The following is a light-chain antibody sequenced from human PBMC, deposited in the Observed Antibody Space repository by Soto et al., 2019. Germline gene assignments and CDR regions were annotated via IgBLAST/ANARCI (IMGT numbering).Light chain of an antibody. Sequence: QSALTQPASVSGSPGQSITISCTGTSSDVGGYNYVSWYQQHPGKAPKLMIYDVSNRPSGVSNRFSGSKSGNTASQTISGLQAEDEADYYCSSYTSSSTLVFGGGTKLTVL. V-gene: IGLV2-14*01. J-gene: IGLJ2*01. CDR2: DVS. CDR1: SSDVGGYNY. CDR3: SSYTSSSTLV.